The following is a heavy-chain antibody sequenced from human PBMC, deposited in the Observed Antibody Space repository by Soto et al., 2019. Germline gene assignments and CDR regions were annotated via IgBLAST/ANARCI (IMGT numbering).Heavy chain of an antibody. CDR2: ISAYNGNT. V-gene: IGHV1-18*01. CDR1: GYTFTSYG. J-gene: IGHJ6*02. CDR3: ARMGLIAAAGTTYYYYGMDV. Sequence: VQVSCKASGYTFTSYGISWVRQAPGQGLEWMGWISAYNGNTNYAQKLQGRVTMTTDTSTSTAYMELRSLRSDDTAVYYCARMGLIAAAGTTYYYYGMDVWGQGTTVTVSS. D-gene: IGHD6-13*01.